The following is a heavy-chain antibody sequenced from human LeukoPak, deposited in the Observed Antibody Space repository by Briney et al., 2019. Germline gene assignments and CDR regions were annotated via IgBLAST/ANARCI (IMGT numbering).Heavy chain of an antibody. Sequence: ASVKVSCKASGYTFTHYYMHWVRQAPGQGLEWVGVINPSGGSTSYAQKFQGRVTMTRDTSTSTVYMELSSLRSEDTAVYYCARDPRPNGIAAPPGDYYYYMDVWAKGPRSPSP. D-gene: IGHD6-6*01. CDR1: GYTFTHYY. CDR3: ARDPRPNGIAAPPGDYYYYMDV. J-gene: IGHJ6*03. V-gene: IGHV1-46*01. CDR2: INPSGGST.